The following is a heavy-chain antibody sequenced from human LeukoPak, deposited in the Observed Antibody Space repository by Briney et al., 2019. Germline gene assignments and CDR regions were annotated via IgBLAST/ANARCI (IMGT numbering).Heavy chain of an antibody. D-gene: IGHD3-22*01. CDR2: MNPNSGNR. V-gene: IGHV1-8*01. CDR1: GYTFTSYD. J-gene: IGHJ4*02. CDR3: ARGLYYYDSSGYSYYFDY. Sequence: ASVKVSCKASGYTFTSYDNNWVRQATGQGLEWMGWMNPNSGNRGYAQKFQGRVTMTRHTSIRTAYMELSRLRSEDTAVYYCARGLYYYDSSGYSYYFDYWGQGTLVTVSS.